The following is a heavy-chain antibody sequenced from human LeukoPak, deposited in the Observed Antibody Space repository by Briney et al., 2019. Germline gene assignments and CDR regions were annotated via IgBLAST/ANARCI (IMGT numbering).Heavy chain of an antibody. V-gene: IGHV3-30*18. CDR1: GFTFSSYG. J-gene: IGHJ4*02. Sequence: GGSLTLSCAASGFTFSSYGMHWVRQAPGKGLEWVAGISYDGSNKYYADSVKGRFTISRDNSKNTLYLQMNSLRAEDTAVYYCANTVVVYWGQGTLVTVSS. D-gene: IGHD4-23*01. CDR2: ISYDGSNK. CDR3: ANTVVVY.